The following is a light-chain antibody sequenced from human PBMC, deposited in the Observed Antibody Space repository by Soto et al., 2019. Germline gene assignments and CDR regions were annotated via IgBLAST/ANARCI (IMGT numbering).Light chain of an antibody. J-gene: IGKJ4*01. CDR2: AAY. V-gene: IGKV1-9*01. CDR1: QGMSTY. CDR3: QQLNRYPT. Sequence: IPVTQSPSSLSASVGDRITITCRASQGMSTYLAWYQQKPGKAPKLLIYAAYTLQSGVPSRFSGGGSGTDFTLTISSLQPEDFATYYCQQLNRYPTVGGGTKVEIK.